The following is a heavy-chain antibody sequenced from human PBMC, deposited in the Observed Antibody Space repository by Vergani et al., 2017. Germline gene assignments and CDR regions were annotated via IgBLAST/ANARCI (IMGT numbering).Heavy chain of an antibody. CDR2: ISGSGGST. CDR1: GFTFSSYA. J-gene: IGHJ4*02. D-gene: IGHD7-27*01. V-gene: IGHV3-23*04. Sequence: EVQLVESGGGLVQPGGSLRLSCAASGFTFSSYAKSWVRQAPGKGLEWVSAISGSGGSTYYADSVKGRFTISRDNSKNTLYLQMNSLRAEDTAVYYCAKDRNWGLVPKSEFDYWGQGTLVTVSS. CDR3: AKDRNWGLVPKSEFDY.